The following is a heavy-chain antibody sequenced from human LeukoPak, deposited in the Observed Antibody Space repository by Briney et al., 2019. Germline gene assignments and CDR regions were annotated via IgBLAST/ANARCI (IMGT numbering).Heavy chain of an antibody. CDR2: IIPILGIA. CDR1: GGTFSSYA. CDR3: ARDPVGATTSFRY. V-gene: IGHV1-69*04. D-gene: IGHD1-26*01. Sequence: ASVKVSCKASGGTFSSYAISWVRQAPGQGLEWMGRIIPILGIANYAQKFQGRVTITADKSTSTAYMELSSLRSEDTAVYYCARDPVGATTSFRYWGQGTLVTVSS. J-gene: IGHJ4*02.